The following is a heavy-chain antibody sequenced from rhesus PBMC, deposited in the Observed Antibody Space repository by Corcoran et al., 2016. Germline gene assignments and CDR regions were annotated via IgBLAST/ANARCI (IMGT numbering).Heavy chain of an antibody. J-gene: IGHJ6*01. CDR1: GYSFTSYW. CDR2: IDPSDSDT. V-gene: IGHV5-20*01. D-gene: IGHD3-3*01. CDR3: AKGKYLDWLSLKSYGLDS. Sequence: EVQLVQSGAEVKRPGESLKISCKTSGYSFTSYWISWVRQMPGKGLEWMGAIDPSDSDTSYTPSFQGQVTISADKSISTAYLQWSRLKASDTATYYCAKGKYLDWLSLKSYGLDSWGQGVVVTVSS.